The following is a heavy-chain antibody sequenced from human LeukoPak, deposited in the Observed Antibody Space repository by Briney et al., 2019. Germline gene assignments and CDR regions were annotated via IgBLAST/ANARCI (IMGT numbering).Heavy chain of an antibody. CDR1: GFTFSSDA. D-gene: IGHD3-10*01. J-gene: IGHJ6*03. CDR2: ISGSGGST. CDR3: ARQFGELNYYYYMDV. Sequence: GGSLRLSCAASGFTFSSDAMSWVRQAPGKGLEWVSAISGSGGSTYYADSVKGRFTISRDNSKNTLYLQMNSLRAEDTAVYYCARQFGELNYYYYMDVWGKGTTVTISS. V-gene: IGHV3-23*01.